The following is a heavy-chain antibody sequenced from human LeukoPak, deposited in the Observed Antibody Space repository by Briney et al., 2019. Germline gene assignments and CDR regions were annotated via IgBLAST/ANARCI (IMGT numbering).Heavy chain of an antibody. CDR1: GGSISSSSYY. V-gene: IGHV4-39*01. D-gene: IGHD3-22*01. CDR2: IYYSGST. J-gene: IGHJ3*02. CDR3: AGTYDSSGWIGGDAFDI. Sequence: SETLSLTCTVSGGSISSSSYYWGWIRQPPGKGLEWIGSIYYSGSTYYNPSLKSRVTISVDTSKNQFSLKLSSVTAADTAVYYCAGTYDSSGWIGGDAFDIWGQGTMVTVSS.